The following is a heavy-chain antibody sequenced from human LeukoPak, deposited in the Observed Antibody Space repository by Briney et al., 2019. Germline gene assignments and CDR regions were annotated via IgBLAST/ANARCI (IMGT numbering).Heavy chain of an antibody. Sequence: SESLSLTCTVSGGSISSSSYYWGWIRQPPGKGLEWLGSMYYSGSTYYNPSLKSRVTIPVDTSKNQFSLKLSSVTATDTAVYYCARDRDGDYDSSGYFDYWGQGTLVTVSS. V-gene: IGHV4-39*07. CDR1: GGSISSSSYY. J-gene: IGHJ4*02. CDR3: ARDRDGDYDSSGYFDY. D-gene: IGHD3-22*01. CDR2: MYYSGST.